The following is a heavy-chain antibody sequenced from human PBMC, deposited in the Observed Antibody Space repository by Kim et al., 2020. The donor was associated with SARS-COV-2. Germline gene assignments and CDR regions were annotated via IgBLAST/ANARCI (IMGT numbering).Heavy chain of an antibody. J-gene: IGHJ5*02. D-gene: IGHD6-19*01. V-gene: IGHV3-21*01. CDR1: GFIFSSYS. Sequence: GGSLRLSCAASGFIFSSYSMNWVRQAPGKGLEWVSSISSSSSYIYYADSVKGRFTISRDNAKNSLYLQMNSLRAEDTAVYYCARDREQQWPPHNWFDPWGQGTLVTVSS. CDR3: ARDREQQWPPHNWFDP. CDR2: ISSSSSYI.